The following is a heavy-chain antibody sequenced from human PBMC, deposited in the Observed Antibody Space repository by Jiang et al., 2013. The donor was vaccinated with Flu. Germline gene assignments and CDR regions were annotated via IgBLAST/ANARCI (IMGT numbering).Heavy chain of an antibody. CDR1: GFIFTSYS. CDR3: ARTYGIGQIDF. CDR2: FDPYNSRT. J-gene: IGHJ4*02. D-gene: IGHD3-10*01. Sequence: SGAEVKRPGASVKVSCQASGFIFTSYSIHWVRQAPGQGLEWMGMFDPYNSRTNYGPRFQGRISMTTDMSTTTVFMQLSSLRSDDTALYYCARTYGIGQIDFWGQGTLVTGSS. V-gene: IGHV1-46*01.